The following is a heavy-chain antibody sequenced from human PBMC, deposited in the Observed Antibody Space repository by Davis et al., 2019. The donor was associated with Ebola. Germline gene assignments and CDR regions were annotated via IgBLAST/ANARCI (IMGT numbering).Heavy chain of an antibody. CDR2: IYPRDSDI. CDR3: ARIGWSRDNCPP. Sequence: GVSLELPRNASVYHFHHYCIAWVPQMPGKGLEWMGVIYPRDSDIRYSPSFQRRVTNSVHKSITAAYLQWSSLMAPDTAMYYCARIGWSRDNCPPWGQGTLVTVSS. D-gene: IGHD1-1*01. CDR1: VYHFHHYC. V-gene: IGHV5-51*01. J-gene: IGHJ5*01.